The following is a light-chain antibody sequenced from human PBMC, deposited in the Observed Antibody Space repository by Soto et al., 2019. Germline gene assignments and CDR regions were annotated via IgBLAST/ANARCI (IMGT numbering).Light chain of an antibody. CDR1: SSNIENNY. CDR2: EDN. CDR3: VTWDGNLSAGV. J-gene: IGLJ2*01. V-gene: IGLV1-51*02. Sequence: QSVLTQPPSVAAAPGQTVTISCSGGSSNIENNYVSWYQHFPGTAPKLLIYEDNNRPSAIPDRFSGSKSGTSATLGITGLQTGDEADYYCVTWDGNLSAGVFGGGTKVTVL.